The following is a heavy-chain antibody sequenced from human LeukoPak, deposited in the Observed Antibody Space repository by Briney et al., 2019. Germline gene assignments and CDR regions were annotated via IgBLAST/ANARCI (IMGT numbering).Heavy chain of an antibody. CDR3: ARSLIVANPLDV. J-gene: IGHJ6*04. V-gene: IGHV3-11*06. Sequence: RGSLRLSCAASGFTFSDYYMSRIRQAPGKGLEWVSYISSSSSYTNYADSVKGRFTISRDNAKNSLYLQMNSLRAEDTAVYYCARSLIVANPLDVWGKGTTVTVSS. CDR2: ISSSSSYT. D-gene: IGHD5-12*01. CDR1: GFTFSDYY.